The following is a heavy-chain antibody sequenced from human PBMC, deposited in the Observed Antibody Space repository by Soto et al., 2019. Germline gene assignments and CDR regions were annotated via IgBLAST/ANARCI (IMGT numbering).Heavy chain of an antibody. CDR1: GFTFSSYA. V-gene: IGHV3-23*01. CDR2: ISDSGGST. Sequence: EAQLLESGGGLVQPGGSLRLSCAASGFTFSSYAMSWVRQAPGKGLEWVSTISDSGGSTYYADSVKGRFTISRDNSKNTLYLQMNSLRAEDTAVYYCAKARFQDTEFDWLFAPFDYWGQGTLVTVSS. CDR3: AKARFQDTEFDWLFAPFDY. D-gene: IGHD3-9*01. J-gene: IGHJ4*02.